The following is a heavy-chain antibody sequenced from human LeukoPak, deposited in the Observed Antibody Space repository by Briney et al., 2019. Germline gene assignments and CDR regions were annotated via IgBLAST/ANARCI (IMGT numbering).Heavy chain of an antibody. V-gene: IGHV3-9*01. CDR3: AREAASAQPGGDYYDSSGYYVVY. CDR1: GFTFDDYA. Sequence: SLRLSCAASGFTFDDYAMHWVRQAPGKGLEWVSGISWNSGSIGYADSVKGRFTISRDNAKNSLYLQMNSLRAEDTAVYYCAREAASAQPGGDYYDSSGYYVVYWGQGTLVTVSS. J-gene: IGHJ4*02. D-gene: IGHD3-22*01. CDR2: ISWNSGSI.